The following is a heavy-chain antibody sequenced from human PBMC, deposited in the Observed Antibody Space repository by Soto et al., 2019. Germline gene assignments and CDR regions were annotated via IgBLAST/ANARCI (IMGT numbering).Heavy chain of an antibody. CDR3: AKDVVGARGVFDY. V-gene: IGHV3-23*01. CDR1: GFTFSSYA. D-gene: IGHD1-26*01. CDR2: ISGSGGST. Sequence: EVQLLESGGGLVQPGGSLRLSCAASGFTFSSYAMSWVRQAPGKGLEWVSAISGSGGSTYYAGSVKGRFTISRDNSKNTLYLQMNSLRAEDTAVYYCAKDVVGARGVFDYWGQGTLVTVSS. J-gene: IGHJ4*02.